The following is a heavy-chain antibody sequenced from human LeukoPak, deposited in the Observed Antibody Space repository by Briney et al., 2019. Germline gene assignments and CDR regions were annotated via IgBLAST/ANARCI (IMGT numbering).Heavy chain of an antibody. CDR2: ISYDGSNK. Sequence: GGSLRLPCAASGFTFSSYAMHWVRQAPGKGLEWVAVISYDGSNKYYADSVKGRFTISRDNSKNTLYLQMNRLRAEDTAVYYCARANWFGEFIYYYYYGMDVWGQGTTVTVSS. CDR3: ARANWFGEFIYYYYYGMDV. D-gene: IGHD3-10*01. V-gene: IGHV3-30-3*01. CDR1: GFTFSSYA. J-gene: IGHJ6*02.